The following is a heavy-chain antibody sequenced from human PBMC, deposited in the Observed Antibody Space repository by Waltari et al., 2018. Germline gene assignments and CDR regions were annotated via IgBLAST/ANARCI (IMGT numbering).Heavy chain of an antibody. CDR1: GFTFSGHS. CDR2: ISNDGSNK. V-gene: IGHV3-30-3*01. J-gene: IGHJ3*01. D-gene: IGHD6-13*01. CDR3: ARDNPYSSSWLLFFDTFDV. Sequence: QVHLVESGGGVVQPGRSLRLACAASGFTFSGHSMPWVCQAPGKGLEWVAVISNDGSNKNYAVSVEGRFTISRDNSKNTLNLQMDGLRAEDTAVYYCARDNPYSSSWLLFFDTFDVWGQGTMVTVSS.